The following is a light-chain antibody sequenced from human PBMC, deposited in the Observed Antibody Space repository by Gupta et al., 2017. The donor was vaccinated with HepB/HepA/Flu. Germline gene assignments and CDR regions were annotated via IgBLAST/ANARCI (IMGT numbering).Light chain of an antibody. CDR3: QQYSAYPHT. CDR1: QGITNY. Sequence: DIQMTQSPSSLSASVGDRVTITCRASQGITNYVAWFQQKPGKAPKSLIYAASSLHRGVPAKFSGSGSGTDFTLNISSLQPEDIATYYCQQYSAYPHTFGQGTKLEIK. CDR2: AAS. J-gene: IGKJ2*01. V-gene: IGKV1-16*02.